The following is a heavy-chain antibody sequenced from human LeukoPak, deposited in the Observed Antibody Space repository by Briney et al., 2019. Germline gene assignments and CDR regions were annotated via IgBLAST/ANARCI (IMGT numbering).Heavy chain of an antibody. CDR1: GGSISSNNW. CDR2: IYHSGST. J-gene: IGHJ5*02. CDR3: ARLVLADMVRGLIIPNWFDP. V-gene: IGHV4-4*02. D-gene: IGHD3-10*01. Sequence: PSETLSLTCAVSGGSISSNNWWSWVRQPPGKGLEWIGEIYHSGSTNYNPSLKSRVTMSVDKSKNQFSLKLSSVSAADTAAYYCARLVLADMVRGLIIPNWFDPWGRGTLVTVSS.